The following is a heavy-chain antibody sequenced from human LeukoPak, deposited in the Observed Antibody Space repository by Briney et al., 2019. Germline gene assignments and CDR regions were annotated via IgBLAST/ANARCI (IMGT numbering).Heavy chain of an antibody. CDR2: TRNKANSYTT. V-gene: IGHV3-72*01. J-gene: IGHJ4*02. CDR1: GFTFSDHY. Sequence: GGSLRLSCAASGFTFSDHYMDWVRQAPEKGLEWVGRTRNKANSYTTEYAASVKGRFTISRDDSKNSLYLQMNSLKTEDTAVYYCARAPRNNEYYFDYWGQGTLVTVSS. CDR3: ARAPRNNEYYFDY. D-gene: IGHD1/OR15-1a*01.